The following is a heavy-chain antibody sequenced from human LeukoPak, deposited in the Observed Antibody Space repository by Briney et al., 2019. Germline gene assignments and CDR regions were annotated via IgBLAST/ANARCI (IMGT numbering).Heavy chain of an antibody. CDR1: GFTFSSYG. D-gene: IGHD3-16*01. V-gene: IGHV3-30*18. Sequence: GGSLRLSRAASGFTFSSYGMHWVRQAPGKGLEWVAVISYDGSNKNYVDSVKGRFTISRDNSKNTLYLQMNSLRVEDTAVYYCAKTLWGPRSCPDYWGQGTLVSVSS. CDR3: AKTLWGPRSCPDY. CDR2: ISYDGSNK. J-gene: IGHJ4*02.